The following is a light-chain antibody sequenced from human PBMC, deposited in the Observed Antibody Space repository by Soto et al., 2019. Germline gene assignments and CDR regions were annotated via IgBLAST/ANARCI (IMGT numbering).Light chain of an antibody. V-gene: IGKV1-5*03. Sequence: DIQMTQSPSTLSASVGDRVTITCRASQSISSWLAWYQHKPGKAPKLLIYKASSLESGVPSRFSGSGSGTELTLAISSLQADDFATYYCQQYKSYSLTFGGGAKVEIK. CDR3: QQYKSYSLT. CDR2: KAS. J-gene: IGKJ4*01. CDR1: QSISSW.